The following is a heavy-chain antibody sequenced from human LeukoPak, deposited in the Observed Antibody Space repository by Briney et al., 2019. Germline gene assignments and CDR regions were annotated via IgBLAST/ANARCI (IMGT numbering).Heavy chain of an antibody. Sequence: SETLSLTCAVYGGSFSDYYWSWIRQPPGKGPERIGEINHSGSTNYNPSLKSRVTISVDTSKNQFSLKLSSVTAADTAVYYCARIGRGAYYGSGSYYTWGQGTLATVSS. CDR1: GGSFSDYY. D-gene: IGHD3-10*01. V-gene: IGHV4-34*01. CDR2: INHSGST. CDR3: ARIGRGAYYGSGSYYT. J-gene: IGHJ5*02.